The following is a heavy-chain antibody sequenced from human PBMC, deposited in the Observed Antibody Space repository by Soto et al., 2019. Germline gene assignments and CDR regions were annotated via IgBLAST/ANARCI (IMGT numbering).Heavy chain of an antibody. J-gene: IGHJ6*02. CDR2: ISYDGSNK. CDR1: GFTFSSYG. CDR3: AKDDQLPPGPHYYYGMDV. Sequence: GGSLRLSCAASGFTFSSYGMHWVRQAPGKGLEWVAVISYDGSNKYYADSVKGRFTISRDNSKNTLYLQMNSLRAEDTAVYYCAKDDQLPPGPHYYYGMDVWGQGTTVTVSS. D-gene: IGHD2-2*01. V-gene: IGHV3-30*18.